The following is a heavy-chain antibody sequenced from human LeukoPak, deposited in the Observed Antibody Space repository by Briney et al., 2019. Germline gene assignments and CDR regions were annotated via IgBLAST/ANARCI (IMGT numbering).Heavy chain of an antibody. CDR2: IYYSGTT. J-gene: IGHJ3*02. Sequence: SETLSLTCTVSGGSISNDNSYWTWIRQHPGKGLEWIGYIYYSGTTYYNPSLKSRVTISVDTSKNQFSLKLSSVTAADTAVYYCARHHPAAKWEQWLVEDSAFDIWGQGTMVTVSS. CDR3: ARHHPAAKWEQWLVEDSAFDI. V-gene: IGHV4-30-4*08. CDR1: GGSISNDNSY. D-gene: IGHD6-19*01.